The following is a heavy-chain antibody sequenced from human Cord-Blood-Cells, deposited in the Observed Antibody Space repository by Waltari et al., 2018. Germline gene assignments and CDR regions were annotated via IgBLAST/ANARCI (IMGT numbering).Heavy chain of an antibody. D-gene: IGHD3-10*01. CDR2: INPNSGGT. Sequence: RWALGQGLEWMGWINPNSGGTNYAQKFQGRVTMTRDTSISTAYMELSRLRSDDTAVYYCARAPGSGVDYWGQGTLVTVSS. CDR3: ARAPGSGVDY. J-gene: IGHJ4*02. V-gene: IGHV1-2*02.